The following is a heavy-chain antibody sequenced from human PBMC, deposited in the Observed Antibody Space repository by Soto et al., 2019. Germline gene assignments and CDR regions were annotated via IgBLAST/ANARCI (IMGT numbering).Heavy chain of an antibody. CDR1: GYTFTSYG. Sequence: QVQLVQSGAEVKKPGASVKVSCKASGYTFTSYGISWVRQAPGQGREWMGWISAYNGNTNYAQKLQGRVTMTTDTSTSTAYMELRSLRSDDTAVYYCARDHPYYYDSSGYYRRHYYYGMDVWGQGTTVTVSS. CDR2: ISAYNGNT. J-gene: IGHJ6*02. CDR3: ARDHPYYYDSSGYYRRHYYYGMDV. V-gene: IGHV1-18*01. D-gene: IGHD3-22*01.